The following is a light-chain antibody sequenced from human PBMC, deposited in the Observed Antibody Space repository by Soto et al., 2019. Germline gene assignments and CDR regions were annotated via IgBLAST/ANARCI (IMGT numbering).Light chain of an antibody. CDR2: DAS. Sequence: EIVLTQSPATLSLSPGERATLSCRASQSVSSYLAWYQQKPGQAPRLLIYDASNRATGIPARFSGSGSGTDFTLTISSLEPEDFAVYYCQQRSNWRPWTFGQGTTVEIK. CDR3: QQRSNWRPWT. CDR1: QSVSSY. V-gene: IGKV3-11*01. J-gene: IGKJ1*01.